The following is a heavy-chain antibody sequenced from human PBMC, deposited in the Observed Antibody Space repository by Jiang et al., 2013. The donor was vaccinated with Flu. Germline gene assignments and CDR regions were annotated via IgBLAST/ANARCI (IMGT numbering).Heavy chain of an antibody. J-gene: IGHJ4*02. V-gene: IGHV4-30-4*01. D-gene: IGHD3-16*01. CDR2: IYYSGST. CDR3: AQGGSNSRAPIDF. CDR1: GGSISSSDYY. Sequence: GSGLVKPSQTLSLTCTVSGGSISSSDYYWSWIRQPPGKGLEWIGYIYYSGSTYYNPSLKSRGTISIDTSNNHFSLKLSSVTAADTAVYYCAQGGSNSRAPIDFWGQGTLVTVSS.